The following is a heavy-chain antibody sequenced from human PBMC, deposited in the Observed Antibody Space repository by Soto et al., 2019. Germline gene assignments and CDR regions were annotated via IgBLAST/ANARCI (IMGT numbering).Heavy chain of an antibody. J-gene: IGHJ4*02. D-gene: IGHD2-15*01. CDR3: ARDLDAYCGGGSCYGY. CDR1: GGSISSGGYY. Sequence: SETLSLTCTVSGGSISSGGYYWSWIRQHPGKGLEWIGYIYYSGSTYCNPSLKSRVTISVDTSKNQFSLKLSSVTAADTAIYYCARDLDAYCGGGSCYGYWGQGTLVTVSS. CDR2: IYYSGST. V-gene: IGHV4-31*03.